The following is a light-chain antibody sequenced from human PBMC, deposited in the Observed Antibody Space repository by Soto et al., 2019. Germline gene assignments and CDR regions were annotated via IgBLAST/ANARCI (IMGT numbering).Light chain of an antibody. CDR2: GAS. Sequence: EFVLTPSPGTLSLSPVERATLSCRASQSITNNYLAWYQQKPGRAHRLLIYGASSRATGIPDRFSGSGSGTDFTLTISRLEPEDFAMYYCQQYGYLVTFGGGTKVDIK. CDR1: QSITNNY. V-gene: IGKV3-20*01. CDR3: QQYGYLVT. J-gene: IGKJ4*01.